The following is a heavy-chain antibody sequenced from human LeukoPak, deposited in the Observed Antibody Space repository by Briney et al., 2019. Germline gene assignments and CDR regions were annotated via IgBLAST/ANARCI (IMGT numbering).Heavy chain of an antibody. J-gene: IGHJ3*02. CDR3: ARHQAGDDAFDI. Sequence: GESLKISCKGSGYSSTSHWIAWVRQMPGKGLEWMGIIYLSDSDTRYSPSFQGQVTISADKSISTAYLQWSSLKASDTAMYYCARHQAGDDAFDIWGQGTMVTVSS. CDR1: GYSSTSHW. D-gene: IGHD3-10*01. V-gene: IGHV5-51*01. CDR2: IYLSDSDT.